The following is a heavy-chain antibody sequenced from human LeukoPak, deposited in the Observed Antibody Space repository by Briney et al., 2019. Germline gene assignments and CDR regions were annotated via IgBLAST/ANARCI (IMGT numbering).Heavy chain of an antibody. D-gene: IGHD3-3*01. Sequence: GASVKVSCKASGYTFTSYDINWVRQATGQGLEWMGWMNPNSGNTGYAQKFQGRVTMTRNTSISTAYMELSSLRSEDTAVYYCARGGVSVLRFLEWSIRPKYNWFDPWGQGTLVTVSS. CDR2: MNPNSGNT. CDR1: GYTFTSYD. J-gene: IGHJ5*02. CDR3: ARGGVSVLRFLEWSIRPKYNWFDP. V-gene: IGHV1-8*01.